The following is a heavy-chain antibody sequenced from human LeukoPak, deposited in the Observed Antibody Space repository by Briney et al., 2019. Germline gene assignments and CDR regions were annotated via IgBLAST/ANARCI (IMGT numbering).Heavy chain of an antibody. V-gene: IGHV4-38-2*02. CDR3: ARSYLGGLRYFDWLADDAFDI. Sequence: SETLSLTCTVSGYSISSGYYWGWIRQPPGKGLEWIGSIYHSGSTYYNPSLKSRVTISVDTSKNQFSLKLSSVTAADTAVYYCARSYLGGLRYFDWLADDAFDIWGQGTMVTVSS. CDR1: GYSISSGYY. J-gene: IGHJ3*02. D-gene: IGHD3-9*01. CDR2: IYHSGST.